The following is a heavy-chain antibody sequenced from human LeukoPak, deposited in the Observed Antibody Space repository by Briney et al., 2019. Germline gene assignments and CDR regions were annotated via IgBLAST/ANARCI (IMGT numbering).Heavy chain of an antibody. D-gene: IGHD3-22*01. CDR1: GGSISSSSYY. V-gene: IGHV4-39*01. CDR2: IYYSGST. Sequence: SETLSLTCTVSGGSISSSSYYWGWIRQPQGKGLEWIGSIYYSGSTYYNPSLKSRVAISVDTSKTQFSLKLSSVTAADTAVFYCAMAYDSSGYRGLGYFDYWGQGTLVTVSS. J-gene: IGHJ4*02. CDR3: AMAYDSSGYRGLGYFDY.